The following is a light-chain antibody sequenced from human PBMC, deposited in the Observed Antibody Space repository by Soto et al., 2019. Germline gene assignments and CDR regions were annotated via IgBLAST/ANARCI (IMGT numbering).Light chain of an antibody. V-gene: IGLV2-14*01. CDR3: CSYVSSKTYV. J-gene: IGLJ1*01. Sequence: QSLLTKPASVSWSPGQSITISCTGTTTDVGGYNFVSWYQQHPGKVPKLIIYEVSNRPSGVSNRFSGSKSDNTASLTISGLQAEDEADYYCCSYVSSKTYVFGTGTKVTVL. CDR2: EVS. CDR1: TTDVGGYNF.